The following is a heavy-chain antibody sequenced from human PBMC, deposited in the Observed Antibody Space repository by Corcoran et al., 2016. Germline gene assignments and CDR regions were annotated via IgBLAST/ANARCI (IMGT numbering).Heavy chain of an antibody. CDR3: TSDPGTASHDWYFDL. CDR1: GFTFSASA. CDR2: IRAKGENYAT. V-gene: IGHV3-73*02. Sequence: EVQLVESGGGLVQPGGSLKLSCAASGFTFSASAIHWVRQAAGRGLEWVARIRAKGENYATSYAASVKGRFIISRDDSKSMAFLQMNSLKTEDTAVYYGTSDPGTASHDWYFDLWGRGTLVTVSS. J-gene: IGHJ2*01. D-gene: IGHD3-10*01.